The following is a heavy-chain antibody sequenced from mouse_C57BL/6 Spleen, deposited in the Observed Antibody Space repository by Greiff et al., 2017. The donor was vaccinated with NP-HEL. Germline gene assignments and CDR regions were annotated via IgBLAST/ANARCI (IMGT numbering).Heavy chain of an antibody. CDR3: ARRAEGASARDD. Sequence: ELSCQATGYTFTGYWIEWVKQRPGHGLEWIGEILPGSGSTNHNEKFKGKATFTADTSSNTASMPLSSLTTAGSAIYYCARRAEGASARDDWGQGTSVTVSS. CDR2: ILPGSGST. J-gene: IGHJ4*01. D-gene: IGHD3-1*01. CDR1: GYTFTGYW. V-gene: IGHV1-9*01.